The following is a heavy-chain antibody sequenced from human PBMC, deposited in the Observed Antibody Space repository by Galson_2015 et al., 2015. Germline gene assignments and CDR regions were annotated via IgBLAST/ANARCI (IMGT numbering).Heavy chain of an antibody. J-gene: IGHJ2*01. V-gene: IGHV2-70*01. D-gene: IGHD2-21*02. CDR2: LDWDDDK. CDR1: GFSLSTSGMC. CDR3: ARSPWGDCNWYFDL. Sequence: PALVKPTQTLTLTCTFSGFSLSTSGMCVSWIRQPPGKALEWLALLDWDDDKYYSTSLKTRLTISKDTSKNQVVLTMTHMDPVDTATYYCARSPWGDCNWYFDLWGRGALVTVSS.